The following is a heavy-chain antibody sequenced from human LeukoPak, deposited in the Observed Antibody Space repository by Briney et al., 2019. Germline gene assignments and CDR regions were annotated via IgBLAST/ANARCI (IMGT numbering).Heavy chain of an antibody. CDR3: AVVTDYFDY. CDR2: IYTSGST. J-gene: IGHJ4*02. Sequence: PSETLSLTCIISGDSISNYYWSWIRQPAGKGLEWIGRIYTSGSTNYNPSLKSRVTMSVDTSKNQFSLKLSSVTAADTAVYYCAVVTDYFDYWGQGTLVTVSS. CDR1: GDSISNYY. D-gene: IGHD4-23*01. V-gene: IGHV4-4*07.